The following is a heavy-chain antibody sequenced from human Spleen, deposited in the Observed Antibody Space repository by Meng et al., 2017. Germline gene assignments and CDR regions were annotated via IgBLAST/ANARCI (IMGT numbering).Heavy chain of an antibody. CDR2: LGAHDGDT. CDR1: DYTFTGYG. D-gene: IGHD2-15*01. J-gene: IGHJ4*02. V-gene: IGHV1-18*01. Sequence: QVQLVQSGAEVKKPGASVKVSCKASDYTFTGYGVSWVRQAPGQGLEWMAWLGAHDGDTSHAPKFQGRVTVSADRPTATAYMELRSLRSDDTAVYYCARGTPGRSCSDYWGQGTLVTVSS. CDR3: ARGTPGRSCSDY.